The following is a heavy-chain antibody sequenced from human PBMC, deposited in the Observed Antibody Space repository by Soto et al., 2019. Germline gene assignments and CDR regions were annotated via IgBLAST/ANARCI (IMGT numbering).Heavy chain of an antibody. CDR3: ASLGKDYYDSSGYYDY. CDR1: GGTFSSYA. V-gene: IGHV1-69*01. D-gene: IGHD3-22*01. Sequence: QVQLVQSGAEVKKPGSSVKVSCKASGGTFSSYAISWVRQAPGQGLEWMGGIIPIFGTANYAQKFQGRVTSTADESTRTAYMELSSLRSEDTAVYYCASLGKDYYDSSGYYDYWGQGTLVTVSS. CDR2: IIPIFGTA. J-gene: IGHJ4*02.